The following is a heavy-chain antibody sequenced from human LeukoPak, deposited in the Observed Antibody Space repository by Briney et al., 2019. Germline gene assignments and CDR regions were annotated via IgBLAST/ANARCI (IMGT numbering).Heavy chain of an antibody. CDR3: AREGGSYRNWFDP. J-gene: IGHJ5*02. V-gene: IGHV4-39*07. CDR2: IYYSGST. CDR1: GGAIRSSSHC. Sequence: SETLSLTCTVSGGAIRSSSHCWGWIRQPPGKGLEWIGSIYYSGSTYYNPSLKSRVTISVDTSKNQFSLKLSSVTAADTAVYYCAREGGSYRNWFDPWGQGTLVTVSS. D-gene: IGHD1-26*01.